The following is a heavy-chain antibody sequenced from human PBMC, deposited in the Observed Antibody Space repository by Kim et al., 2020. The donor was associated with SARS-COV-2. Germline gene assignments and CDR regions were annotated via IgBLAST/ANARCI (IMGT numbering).Heavy chain of an antibody. CDR2: IITFSGTA. D-gene: IGHD3-22*01. J-gene: IGHJ4*02. Sequence: SVKVSCKVSGGIFTSYIITWVRQVPGQGLEWMGWIITFSGTANYAQKFQGRVTITADKSKSTAYMELSSLTSDDTAVYYCARENLYYDSSFYCIDYWGQGTLVTVSS. CDR3: ARENLYYDSSFYCIDY. V-gene: IGHV1-69*06. CDR1: GGIFTSYI.